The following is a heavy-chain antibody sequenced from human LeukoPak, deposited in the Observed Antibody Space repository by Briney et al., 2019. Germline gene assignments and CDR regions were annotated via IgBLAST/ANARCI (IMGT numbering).Heavy chain of an antibody. CDR2: INHSGST. D-gene: IGHD2-2*01. J-gene: IGHJ6*02. CDR1: GFTFSTYW. V-gene: IGHV4-34*08. Sequence: PGGSLRLSCAASGFTFSTYWMHWVRQAPGKGLEWIGEINHSGSTNYNPSLKSRVTISVDTSKNQFSLRLSSVTAADTAVYYCATRDVWGQGTTVTVSS. CDR3: ATRDV.